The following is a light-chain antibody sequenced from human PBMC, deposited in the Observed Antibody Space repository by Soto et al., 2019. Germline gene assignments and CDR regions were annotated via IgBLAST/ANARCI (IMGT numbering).Light chain of an antibody. V-gene: IGKV3-20*01. CDR1: QSVSSSY. J-gene: IGKJ2*01. CDR3: QQYGSSYT. Sequence: EIVLTQSPGTLSLSPGERATLSCRASQSVSSSYLAWYQQKPVQAPRLLIYGASSRATGIPDRFSGSGSGKHFTLTISRLEPEDFAVYYCQQYGSSYTFGQGTKLEIK. CDR2: GAS.